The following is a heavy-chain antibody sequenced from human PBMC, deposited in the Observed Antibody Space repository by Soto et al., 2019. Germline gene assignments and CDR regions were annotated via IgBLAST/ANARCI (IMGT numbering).Heavy chain of an antibody. D-gene: IGHD1-7*01. J-gene: IGHJ5*02. V-gene: IGHV1-3*04. Sequence: GASVKVSCKASGGTFSSYAISWVRQAPGQGPEWMGWIHTAKGNTKYSQKFEARVTLTRDTAASTAYMELNSLRSDDTAVYYCARDPIWTYTWNYARLNYLDPWGQGTLVTVSS. CDR3: ARDPIWTYTWNYARLNYLDP. CDR2: IHTAKGNT. CDR1: GGTFSSYA.